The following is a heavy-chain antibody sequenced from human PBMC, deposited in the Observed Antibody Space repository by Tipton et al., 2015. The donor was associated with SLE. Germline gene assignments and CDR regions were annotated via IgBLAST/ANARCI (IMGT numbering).Heavy chain of an antibody. CDR3: ARPAMVVLAVAGTGAFDI. D-gene: IGHD6-19*01. J-gene: IGHJ3*02. CDR1: GYTFTNYW. V-gene: IGHV5-10-1*01. CDR2: IDPSDSYT. Sequence: VQLVQSGAEVKKPGESLRISCKGSGYTFTNYWITWVRQMPGKGLEWMGRIDPSDSYTDYSPSFQGHVTISADKSISTAYLQWGSLKASDTAMYYCARPAMVVLAVAGTGAFDIWGQGTMVTVSS.